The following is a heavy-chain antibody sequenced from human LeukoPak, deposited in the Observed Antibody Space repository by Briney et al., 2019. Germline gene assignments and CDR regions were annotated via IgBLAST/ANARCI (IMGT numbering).Heavy chain of an antibody. CDR2: MNPNSGNT. Sequence: ASVKVSCXASGYTFTSYDINWVRQATGQGLEWMGWMNPNSGNTGYAQKFQGRVTITRNTSISTAYMELSSLRSEDTAVYYCARGPPSDAFDTWGQGAMVTVSS. CDR3: ARGPPSDAFDT. J-gene: IGHJ3*02. V-gene: IGHV1-8*03. CDR1: GYTFTSYD.